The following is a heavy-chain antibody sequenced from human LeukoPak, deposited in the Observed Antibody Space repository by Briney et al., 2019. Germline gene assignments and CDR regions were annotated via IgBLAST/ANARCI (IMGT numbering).Heavy chain of an antibody. CDR2: MNPNSGNT. Sequence: ASVKVSCKASGYTFTSYDINWVRQATGQGLEWMGWMNPNSGNTGYAQKFQGRVTMTRNTSISTAYMELSSLRPEDTAVYYCARGFSAYCSSTSCPPGDYWGQGTLVTVSS. J-gene: IGHJ4*02. V-gene: IGHV1-8*01. D-gene: IGHD2-2*01. CDR3: ARGFSAYCSSTSCPPGDY. CDR1: GYTFTSYD.